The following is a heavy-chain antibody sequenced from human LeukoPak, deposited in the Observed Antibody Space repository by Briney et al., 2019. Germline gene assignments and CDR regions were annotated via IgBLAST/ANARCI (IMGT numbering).Heavy chain of an antibody. CDR2: ISAYNGNT. CDR3: ARAPDQYYYDSNGYYAPGLSYADY. D-gene: IGHD3-22*01. CDR1: GYTFTSYG. Sequence: GASVKVSCKASGYTFTSYGISWVRQAPGQGLEWMGWISAYNGNTNYAQKLQGRVTMTTDTSTSTAYMELRSLRSDDTAVYYCARAPDQYYYDSNGYYAPGLSYADYWGQGTLVTASS. V-gene: IGHV1-18*01. J-gene: IGHJ4*02.